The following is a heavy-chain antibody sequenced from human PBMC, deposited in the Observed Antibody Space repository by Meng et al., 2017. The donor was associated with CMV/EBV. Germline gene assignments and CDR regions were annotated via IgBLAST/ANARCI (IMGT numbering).Heavy chain of an antibody. J-gene: IGHJ1*01. V-gene: IGHV1-18*01. D-gene: IGHD2-2*02. CDR2: ISAYNGNT. CDR3: VRSYCSSTSCYIPPEYFQH. CDR1: GYTFTSYG. Sequence: ASVKVSCKASGYTFTSYGISWVRQAPGQGLEWMGWISAYNGNTNYAQKLQGRVTMTTDTSTSTAYMELRSLRSEDTAVYYCVRSYCSSTSCYIPPEYFQHWGQGTLVTVSS.